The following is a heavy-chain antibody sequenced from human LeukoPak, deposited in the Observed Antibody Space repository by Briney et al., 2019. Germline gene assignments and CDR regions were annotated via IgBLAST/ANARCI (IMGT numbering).Heavy chain of an antibody. CDR1: GGTFSSYA. CDR3: AREPGIAVAGPVDY. J-gene: IGHJ4*02. V-gene: IGHV1-18*01. CDR2: TSAYNGNT. Sequence: ASVKVSCKASGGTFSSYAISWVRQAPGQGLEWMGWTSAYNGNTNYAQKLQGRVTMTTDTSTSTAYMELRSLRSDDTAVYYCAREPGIAVAGPVDYWGQGTLVTVSS. D-gene: IGHD6-19*01.